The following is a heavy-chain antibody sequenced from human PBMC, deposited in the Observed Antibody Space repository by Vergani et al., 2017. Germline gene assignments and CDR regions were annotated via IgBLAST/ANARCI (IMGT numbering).Heavy chain of an antibody. CDR2: ISSTSSYI. CDR3: ARGSTYCSSTSCYYHYYMDV. J-gene: IGHJ6*03. Sequence: EVQLVESGGGLVQPGGSLRLSCAASGFTFTSHAMHWVRQAPGKGLEWVSSISSTSSYIYYADSVKGRFTISRDNAKNSLYLQMNSLRAEDTAVYYCARGSTYCSSTSCYYHYYMDVWGKGTTVTVSS. CDR1: GFTFTSHA. V-gene: IGHV3-21*01. D-gene: IGHD2-2*01.